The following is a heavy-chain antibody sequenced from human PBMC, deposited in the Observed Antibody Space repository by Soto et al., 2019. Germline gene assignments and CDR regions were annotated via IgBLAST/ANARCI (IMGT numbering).Heavy chain of an antibody. CDR3: ARPHLDRPTFYGMDV. V-gene: IGHV3-48*02. CDR1: GFTFSSYA. CDR2: ITSSSTTM. D-gene: IGHD2-2*03. Sequence: PGGSLRLSCAASGFTFSSYAMSWVRQAPGKGLEWVAYITSSSTTMNYADSVKGRFTISRDNANNALYLQMNSLRDEDTAVYYCARPHLDRPTFYGMDVWGQGTTVTVSS. J-gene: IGHJ6*02.